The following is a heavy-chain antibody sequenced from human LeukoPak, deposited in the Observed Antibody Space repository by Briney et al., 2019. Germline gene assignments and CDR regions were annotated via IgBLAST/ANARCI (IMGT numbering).Heavy chain of an antibody. V-gene: IGHV3-23*01. CDR1: GFTFSSHA. CDR3: AKDKVRGSYFDPFDY. J-gene: IGHJ4*02. D-gene: IGHD1-26*01. CDR2: ISGSGGST. Sequence: PGGALRLSCAASGFTFSSHAMSWVRQAPGKGLEWVSAISGSGGSTYYADSVKGRFTISRDNSKNTLYLQMNSVRAEDTAVYYCAKDKVRGSYFDPFDYWGQGTLVTVSS.